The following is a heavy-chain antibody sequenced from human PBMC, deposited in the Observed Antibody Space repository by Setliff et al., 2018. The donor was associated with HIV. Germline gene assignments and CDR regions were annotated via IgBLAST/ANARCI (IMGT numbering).Heavy chain of an antibody. CDR3: IRRRRAPGTEDLEAV. J-gene: IGHJ4*02. V-gene: IGHV5-51*01. CDR2: IYPGDSIT. Sequence: GESLKISCRASGYTFTNYWIGWVRQMPGKGLEWIGVIYPGDSITRYGPSFQGQVFISADRSITTAYLEWSSLKPSDTAMYYCIRRRRAPGTEDLEAVWGQGTLVTVSS. D-gene: IGHD1-26*01. CDR1: GYTFTNYW.